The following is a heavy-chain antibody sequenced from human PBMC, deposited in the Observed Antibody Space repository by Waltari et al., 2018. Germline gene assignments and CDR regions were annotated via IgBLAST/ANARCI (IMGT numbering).Heavy chain of an antibody. Sequence: EGQLVESGGGLVQPGGSLRLSCAASGFTFSDFYMHWVRQAPGKGVVCGKRMKDDGSCGSNAGFVRARFTISRDNTKSKLYLQMNSSGVDDTALYYCANPRPGGYGMDGWGQGTTVTVSS. J-gene: IGHJ6*02. CDR3: ANPRPGGYGMDG. V-gene: IGHV3-74*01. CDR2: MKDDGSCG. CDR1: GFTFSDFY. D-gene: IGHD2-15*01.